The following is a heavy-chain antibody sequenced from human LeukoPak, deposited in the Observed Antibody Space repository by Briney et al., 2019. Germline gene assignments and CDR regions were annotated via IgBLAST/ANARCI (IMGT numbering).Heavy chain of an antibody. CDR2: ISSSSSTI. D-gene: IGHD2-21*02. CDR1: GFTFSNYN. V-gene: IGHV3-48*01. J-gene: IGHJ4*02. CDR3: ARSGDPDY. Sequence: QTGGSLRLSCAASGFTFSNYNMNWVGQAPGKGLEWVSYISSSSSTIFYADSMKGRFTISRDNAKNSLYLQMNSLRAEDTAVYYCARSGDPDYWGQGTLVTVSS.